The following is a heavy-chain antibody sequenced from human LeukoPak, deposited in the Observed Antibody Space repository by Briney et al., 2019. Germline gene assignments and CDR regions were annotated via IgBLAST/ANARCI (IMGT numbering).Heavy chain of an antibody. V-gene: IGHV3-23*01. Sequence: GGSLRLSCAASGFTFSSYAMSWVRQAPGKGLEWVSAINDSGGSKYYADSVKGRFTISRDNSKNTLYLQMNSLRAEDTAVYYCAKDNLVVITCAFDIWGQGTMVTVSS. J-gene: IGHJ3*02. D-gene: IGHD3-22*01. CDR1: GFTFSSYA. CDR3: AKDNLVVITCAFDI. CDR2: INDSGGSK.